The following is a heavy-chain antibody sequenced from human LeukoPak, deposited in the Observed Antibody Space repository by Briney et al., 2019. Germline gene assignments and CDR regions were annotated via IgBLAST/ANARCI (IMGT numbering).Heavy chain of an antibody. Sequence: AGGSLRLSCAASGFTFSSDGMHWGRQAPGKGVGWVAVIWYDGSNKYYADYVQGRLTISRDNSKNTLYMQMNSMRAEDTAVYYCAGNRLRWGAFDIWGQGTMVTVSS. D-gene: IGHD4-23*01. CDR2: IWYDGSNK. CDR3: AGNRLRWGAFDI. CDR1: GFTFSSDG. J-gene: IGHJ3*02. V-gene: IGHV3-33*01.